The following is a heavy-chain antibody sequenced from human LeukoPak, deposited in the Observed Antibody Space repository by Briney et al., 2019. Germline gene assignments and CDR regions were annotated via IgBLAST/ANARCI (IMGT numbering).Heavy chain of an antibody. J-gene: IGHJ6*04. CDR2: ISYDGSNK. CDR1: GFTFSSYG. D-gene: IGHD1-26*01. V-gene: IGHV3-30*03. Sequence: GRSLRLSCAASGFTFSSYGMHWVRQAPGKGLEWVAVISYDGSNKYYADSVKGRFTISRDNSKNTLYLQMNSLRAEDTAVYYCASSYRDVWGKGTTVTVSS. CDR3: ASSYRDV.